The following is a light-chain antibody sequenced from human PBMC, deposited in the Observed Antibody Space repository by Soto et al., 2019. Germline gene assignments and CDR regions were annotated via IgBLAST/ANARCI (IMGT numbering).Light chain of an antibody. CDR3: QQYVTSPET. J-gene: IGKJ4*01. CDR2: GAS. Sequence: EIVLTQSPGTLSLSPGERAILSCRASQSVSSSLAWYQQKPGQAPRLLIYGASSGATGIPDRFTGSGSGTDFTLTINGLEPEDFAVYFCQQYVTSPETFGGGTKVDIK. CDR1: QSVSSS. V-gene: IGKV3-20*01.